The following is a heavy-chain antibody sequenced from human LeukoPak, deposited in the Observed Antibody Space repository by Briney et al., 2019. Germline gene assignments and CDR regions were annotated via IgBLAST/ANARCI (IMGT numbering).Heavy chain of an antibody. Sequence: PSETLSLTCTVSGGSISSSSYYWGWIRQPPGKGLEWIGSIYYSGSTYYNPSLKSRVTISVDTSKNQFSLKLSSVTAADTAVYYCASRRYSYGTYAFDIWGQGTMVTVSS. CDR1: GGSISSSSYY. J-gene: IGHJ3*02. V-gene: IGHV4-39*07. CDR3: ASRRYSYGTYAFDI. D-gene: IGHD5-18*01. CDR2: IYYSGST.